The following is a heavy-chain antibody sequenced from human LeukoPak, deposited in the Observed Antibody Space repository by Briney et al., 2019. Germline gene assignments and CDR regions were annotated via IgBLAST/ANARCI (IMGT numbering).Heavy chain of an antibody. Sequence: SETLSLTCTVSGGSISSSSYYWGWIRQPPGKGLEWIGGIYYSGSTYYNPSLKSRVTISVDTSKNQFSLKLSSVTAADTAVYYCARDLGWNYVGGRDYWGQGTLVTVSS. V-gene: IGHV4-39*07. CDR2: IYYSGST. D-gene: IGHD1-7*01. J-gene: IGHJ4*02. CDR3: ARDLGWNYVGGRDY. CDR1: GGSISSSSYY.